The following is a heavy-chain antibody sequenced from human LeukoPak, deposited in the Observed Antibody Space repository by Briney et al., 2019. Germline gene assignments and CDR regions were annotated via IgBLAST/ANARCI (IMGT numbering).Heavy chain of an antibody. CDR2: IDYSGST. J-gene: IGHJ1*01. V-gene: IGHV4-31*03. CDR1: GESLSSSGYY. D-gene: IGHD6-13*01. Sequence: SETLSLTCNVSGESLSSSGYYWSWIRQHPGKGLEWIGSIDYSGSTHYNPSLKSRVTISEDTSNNQFSLRLSSVTAADTAVYYCARGQRTAAAGEGEYFQHWGQGTLVTVSS. CDR3: ARGQRTAAAGEGEYFQH.